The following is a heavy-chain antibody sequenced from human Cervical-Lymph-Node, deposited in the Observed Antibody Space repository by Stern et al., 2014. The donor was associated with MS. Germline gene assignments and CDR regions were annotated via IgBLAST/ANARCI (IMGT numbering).Heavy chain of an antibody. Sequence: VQLVESGGGLVKPGGSLRLSCAASGFTFSSYSMNWVRQAQGKGLEWVSSISRSSSYIYYEDYRKGGFTISRDNAKNSLYLQMNSLRAEDTAVYYCARESAVGDYWGQGTLVTVSS. CDR3: ARESAVGDY. J-gene: IGHJ4*02. CDR1: GFTFSSYS. CDR2: ISRSSSYI. V-gene: IGHV3-21*01. D-gene: IGHD2-2*01.